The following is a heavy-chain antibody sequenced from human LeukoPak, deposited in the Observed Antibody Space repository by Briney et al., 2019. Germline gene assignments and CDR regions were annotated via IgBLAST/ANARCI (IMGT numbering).Heavy chain of an antibody. CDR2: ISSSSSYI. J-gene: IGHJ4*02. CDR3: ARDPSYDYVWGSYRNPTADFDY. Sequence: GGSLRLSCAASGFTFSSYSMSWVRQAPGKGLEWVSSISSSSSYIYYADSVKGRFAISRDNAKNSLYLQMNSLRAEDTAVYYCARDPSYDYVWGSYRNPTADFDYWGQGTLVTVSS. CDR1: GFTFSSYS. D-gene: IGHD3-16*02. V-gene: IGHV3-21*01.